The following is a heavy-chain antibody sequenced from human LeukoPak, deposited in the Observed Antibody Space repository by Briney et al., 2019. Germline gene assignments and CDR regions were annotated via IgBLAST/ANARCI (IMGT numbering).Heavy chain of an antibody. Sequence: PGGSLRLSCAASGFTVSSNYMSWVRQAPGKGLEWVSILYSGGSTYYADSVKGRFTISRDNSKNTLYLQMNSLRAEDTAVYYCASGDYDILGDWGQGTLVTVSS. D-gene: IGHD3-9*01. V-gene: IGHV3-53*01. CDR2: LYSGGST. CDR1: GFTVSSNY. CDR3: ASGDYDILGD. J-gene: IGHJ4*02.